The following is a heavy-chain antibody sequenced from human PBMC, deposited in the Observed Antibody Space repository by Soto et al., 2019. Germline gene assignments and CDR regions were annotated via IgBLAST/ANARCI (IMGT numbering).Heavy chain of an antibody. V-gene: IGHV3-74*01. D-gene: IGHD7-27*01. Sequence: EVQLVESGGALVQSGGSLRLSCAASGFTFSRYWMHWVRQAPGKGLSWVSHIGTDGYRTRDADSLKGRFIISRDNAKNTLYLQMNNLRHDDTAVYYCVRDQNWAYAYWGPRILVTVSS. CDR1: GFTFSRYW. CDR3: VRDQNWAYAY. J-gene: IGHJ4*02. CDR2: IGTDGYRT.